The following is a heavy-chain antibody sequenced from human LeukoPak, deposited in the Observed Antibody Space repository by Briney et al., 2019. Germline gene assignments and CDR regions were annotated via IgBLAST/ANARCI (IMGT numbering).Heavy chain of an antibody. Sequence: GGSLRFSCAASGFTFSSYGMNWVRQAPGKGLEWVSSISSSSTFIYYADSVKGRFTISRDNAKSSLYLQMNSLRAEDTAVYYCAQTHGSGTYSDYWGQGTLVTVSS. V-gene: IGHV3-21*06. CDR2: ISSSSTFI. CDR3: AQTHGSGTYSDY. J-gene: IGHJ4*02. CDR1: GFTFSSYG. D-gene: IGHD3-10*01.